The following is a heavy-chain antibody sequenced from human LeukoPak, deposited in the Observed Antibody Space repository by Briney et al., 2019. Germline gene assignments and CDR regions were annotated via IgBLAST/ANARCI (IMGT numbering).Heavy chain of an antibody. D-gene: IGHD7-27*01. J-gene: IGHJ4*02. CDR1: VGTFSSYA. V-gene: IGHV1-69*05. CDR2: IIPIFGTA. CDR3: ASHNWGSSYYFDY. Sequence: GASVKVSCKASVGTFSSYAISWVRQAPGQGLEWMGRIIPIFGTANYAQKFQGRVTITTDESTSTAYMELSSLRSEDTAVYYCASHNWGSSYYFDYWGQGTLVTVSS.